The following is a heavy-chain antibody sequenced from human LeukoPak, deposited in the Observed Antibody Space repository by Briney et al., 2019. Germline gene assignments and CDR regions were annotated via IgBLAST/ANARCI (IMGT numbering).Heavy chain of an antibody. CDR2: ISGSGDAT. V-gene: IGHV3-23*01. J-gene: IGHJ4*02. CDR1: GFTLSDYV. D-gene: IGHD3-22*01. Sequence: GGSLRLSCAASGFTLSDYVMSWVRQAPGKGLEWVSAISGSGDATYYADSVKGRFTISRDNSKNTLYVQMNSLRAEDTALYYCARGYYYDSGGYPIDYWGQGALVTVSS. CDR3: ARGYYYDSGGYPIDY.